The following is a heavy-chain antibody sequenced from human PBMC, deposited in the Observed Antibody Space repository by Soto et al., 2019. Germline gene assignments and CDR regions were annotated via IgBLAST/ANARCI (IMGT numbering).Heavy chain of an antibody. D-gene: IGHD3-10*01. V-gene: IGHV4-31*03. CDR1: GGSISSGGYY. CDR2: IYYSGST. CDR3: ARDTREYGSGSYYNGEGDAFDI. J-gene: IGHJ3*02. Sequence: QVQLQESGPGLVKPSQTLSLTCTVSGGSISSGGYYWSWIRQHPGKGLEWIGYIYYSGSTYYNPSLKSRVTLSVDTSKNQFSLKLSSVTAADTAVYYCARDTREYGSGSYYNGEGDAFDIWGQGTMVTVSS.